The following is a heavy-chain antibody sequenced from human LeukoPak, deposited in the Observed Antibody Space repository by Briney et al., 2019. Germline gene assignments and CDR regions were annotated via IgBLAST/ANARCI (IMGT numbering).Heavy chain of an antibody. CDR3: ARDLRAMGDFDY. V-gene: IGHV1-18*01. CDR1: GYTLTSYG. CDR2: ISAYNGNT. D-gene: IGHD5-18*01. J-gene: IGHJ4*02. Sequence: ASVKVSCKASGYTLTSYGISWVRQAPGQGLEWMGWISAYNGNTNYAQKLQGRVTMTTDTSTSTAYMELRSLRSDDTAVYYCARDLRAMGDFDYWGQGTLVTVSS.